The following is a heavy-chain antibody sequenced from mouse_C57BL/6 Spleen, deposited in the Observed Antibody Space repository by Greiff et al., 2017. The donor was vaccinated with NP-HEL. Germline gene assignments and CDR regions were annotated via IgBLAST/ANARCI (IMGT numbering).Heavy chain of an antibody. CDR2: IRSKSNNYAT. V-gene: IGHV10-1*01. CDR3: VRHEVDY. J-gene: IGHJ4*01. CDR1: GFSFNTYA. Sequence: GGGLVQPKGSLKLSCAASGFSFNTYAMNWVRQAPGKGLEWVARIRSKSNNYATYYADSVKDRFTISRDDSESMLYLQMNNLKTEDTAMYYCVRHEVDYWGQGTSVTVSS.